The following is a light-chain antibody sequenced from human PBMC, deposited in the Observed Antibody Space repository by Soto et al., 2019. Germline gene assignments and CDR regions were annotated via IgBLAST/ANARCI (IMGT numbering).Light chain of an antibody. CDR2: GAS. V-gene: IGKV3-20*01. CDR3: QQYGSSPSIT. J-gene: IGKJ5*01. CDR1: QSVPSNY. Sequence: IVSMQSPGTMSLSPGERATVSCRASQSVPSNYLAWYRQNPGQAPRLLIXGASNRATGIPDRFSGSASGTDFTLTISRLEPQDFAVYYCQQYGSSPSITFGQGTRLEIK.